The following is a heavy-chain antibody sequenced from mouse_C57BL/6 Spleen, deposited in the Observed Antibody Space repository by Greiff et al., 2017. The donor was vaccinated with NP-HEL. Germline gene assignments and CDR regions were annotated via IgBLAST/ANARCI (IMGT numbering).Heavy chain of an antibody. V-gene: IGHV5-9-1*02. J-gene: IGHJ4*01. D-gene: IGHD1-1*01. Sequence: EVKLVESGEGLVKPGGSLKLSCAASGFTFSSYAMSWVRQTPEKRLEWVAYISSGGDYIYYADTVKGRFTISRDNARNTLYLQMSSLKSEDTAMYYCTRVGIYYYGSSYNYAMDYWGQGTSVTVSS. CDR2: ISSGGDYI. CDR3: TRVGIYYYGSSYNYAMDY. CDR1: GFTFSSYA.